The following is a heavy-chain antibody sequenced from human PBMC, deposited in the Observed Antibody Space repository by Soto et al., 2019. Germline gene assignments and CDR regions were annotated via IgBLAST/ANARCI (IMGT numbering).Heavy chain of an antibody. CDR3: ARGLNYYGSGSYYNWFDP. J-gene: IGHJ5*02. V-gene: IGHV1-8*01. CDR2: MNPNSGNT. Sequence: ASVNVSCKASGYTFTSYDINWVRQATGQGLEWMGWMNPNSGNTGYAQKFQGRVTMTRNTSISTAYMELSSLRSEDTAVYYCARGLNYYGSGSYYNWFDPWGQGTLVTVSS. CDR1: GYTFTSYD. D-gene: IGHD3-10*01.